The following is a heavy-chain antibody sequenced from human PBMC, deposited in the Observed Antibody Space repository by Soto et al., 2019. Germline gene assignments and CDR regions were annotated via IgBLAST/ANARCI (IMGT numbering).Heavy chain of an antibody. CDR1: GGTFSSYA. CDR2: IVPIVDTS. D-gene: IGHD5-12*01. CDR3: VRVVAIPGYPDN. Sequence: QVQLVQSGAEVRQPASSVKVSGKTSGGTFSSYAISWVRQAPGQGLEWMGGIVPIVDTSTYAQKFQGRVTITADESTSTAYMELSSLRSDDTAIYYCVRVVAIPGYPDNWGQGTLVTVSS. V-gene: IGHV1-69*12. J-gene: IGHJ4*02.